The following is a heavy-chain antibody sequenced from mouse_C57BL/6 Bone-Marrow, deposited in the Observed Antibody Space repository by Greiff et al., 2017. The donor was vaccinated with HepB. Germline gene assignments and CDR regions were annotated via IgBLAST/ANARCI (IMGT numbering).Heavy chain of an antibody. CDR2: ISNLAYSI. J-gene: IGHJ4*01. D-gene: IGHD1-1*01. V-gene: IGHV5-15*04. Sequence: DVMLVEPGGGLVQPGGSLKLSCAASGFTFSDYGMAWVRQAPRKGLEWVAFISNLAYSIYYADTVTGRFTISKENAKNTLYLEMSSLRSEDTAMYYCARRYGSSVYAMDYWGQGTSVTVSS. CDR1: GFTFSDYG. CDR3: ARRYGSSVYAMDY.